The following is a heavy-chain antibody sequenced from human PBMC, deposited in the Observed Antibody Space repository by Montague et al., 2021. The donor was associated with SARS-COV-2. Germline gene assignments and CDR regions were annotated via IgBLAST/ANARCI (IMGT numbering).Heavy chain of an antibody. CDR2: ISYDAYNS. CDR1: GFNFGSFA. CDR3: AKELALAGQYYSYGMDV. D-gene: IGHD6-19*01. Sequence: SLRLSCAASGFNFGSFAMHWVRQAPGKGLEWVALISYDAYNSDYRDSVRGRFTISRDNSKNMLYLQMNSLRAEDTAVYYCAKELALAGQYYSYGMDVWGQGTTVTVSS. V-gene: IGHV3-30*04. J-gene: IGHJ6*02.